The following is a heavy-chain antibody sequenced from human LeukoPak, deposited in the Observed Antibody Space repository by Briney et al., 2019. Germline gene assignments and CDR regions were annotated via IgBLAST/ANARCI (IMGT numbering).Heavy chain of an antibody. V-gene: IGHV3-53*01. CDR3: ARDMDSGPDFFDY. J-gene: IGHJ4*02. D-gene: IGHD1-26*01. CDR2: IYSGGRT. CDR1: GFTVSSNY. Sequence: GGSLRLSCAASGFTVSSNYMKWVRQTPGKGLDWVSAIYSGGRTNYANSVKGRFTISRDNSKNTVYLQMNNLRAEDTAVYYCARDMDSGPDFFDYWGLGTLVTVSS.